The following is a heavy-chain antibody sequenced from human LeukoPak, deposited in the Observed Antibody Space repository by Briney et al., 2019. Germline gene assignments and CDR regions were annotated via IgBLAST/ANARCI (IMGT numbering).Heavy chain of an antibody. V-gene: IGHV3-23*01. D-gene: IGHD3-10*01. CDR3: ATTYGSGSYYNY. CDR1: RHTHSIYA. J-gene: IGHJ4*02. CDR2: ISGSGGST. Sequence: GGSLRLSCAVSRHTHSIYAMSWVPRARGRARVCVLAISGSGGSTYYADSVKGRFTISRDNSKNTLYLQMNSLRAEDTAVYYCATTYGSGSYYNYWDQGPLVLVSA.